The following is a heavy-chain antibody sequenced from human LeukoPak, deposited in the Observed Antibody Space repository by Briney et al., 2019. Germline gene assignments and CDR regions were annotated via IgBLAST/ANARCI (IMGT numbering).Heavy chain of an antibody. CDR2: IYPGDSDT. CDR1: GYSFTSYW. J-gene: IGHJ3*02. V-gene: IGHV5-51*01. Sequence: GESLKISCKGSGYSFTSYWIGWVRQMPGKGLEWMGIIYPGDSDTRYSPSFQGQVTISADKSISTAYLQWSSLKASDTAMYYCARPGSYDFWSGPGNGAFDIWGQGTMVTVSS. CDR3: ARPGSYDFWSGPGNGAFDI. D-gene: IGHD3-3*01.